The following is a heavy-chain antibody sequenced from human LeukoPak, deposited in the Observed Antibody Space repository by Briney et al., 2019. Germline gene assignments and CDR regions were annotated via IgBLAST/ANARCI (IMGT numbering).Heavy chain of an antibody. Sequence: GGSLRLSCAASGFTFSSYSMNWVRQAPGKGLEWVSSISSSSSYIYYADSVRGRFTISRDNAQNSLYLQMGSLRVEDTAVYYCARMGGSNWNREINWFDPWGQGTLVTVSS. CDR2: ISSSSSYI. CDR1: GFTFSSYS. D-gene: IGHD1-1*01. V-gene: IGHV3-21*01. J-gene: IGHJ5*02. CDR3: ARMGGSNWNREINWFDP.